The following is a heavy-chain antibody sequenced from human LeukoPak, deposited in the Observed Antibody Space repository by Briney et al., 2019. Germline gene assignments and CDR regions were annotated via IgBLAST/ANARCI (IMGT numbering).Heavy chain of an antibody. Sequence: GGSLRLSCAASGFTVSANYMNWVRQGPGKGLEWVSVIFGGDTYYADSVKGRFTVSRDDPKNTLYLQLTSLRVEDTAIYFCAKDMVQRNGIFDPFDIWGQGTMVTVSS. D-gene: IGHD3-10*01. CDR2: IFGGDT. CDR3: AKDMVQRNGIFDPFDI. CDR1: GFTVSANY. J-gene: IGHJ3*02. V-gene: IGHV3-53*01.